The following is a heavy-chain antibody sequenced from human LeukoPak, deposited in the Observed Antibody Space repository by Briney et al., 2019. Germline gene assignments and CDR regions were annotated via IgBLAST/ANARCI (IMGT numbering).Heavy chain of an antibody. J-gene: IGHJ4*02. Sequence: GASVKVSRKASGGTFISYAISWVRQAPGQGLEWMGRIIPILGIANYAQKFQGRVTITADKSTGTAYKELSSLRSEDTAVYYCARLKDVEMATDYWGQGTLVTVSS. D-gene: IGHD5-24*01. V-gene: IGHV1-69*04. CDR2: IIPILGIA. CDR3: ARLKDVEMATDY. CDR1: GGTFISYA.